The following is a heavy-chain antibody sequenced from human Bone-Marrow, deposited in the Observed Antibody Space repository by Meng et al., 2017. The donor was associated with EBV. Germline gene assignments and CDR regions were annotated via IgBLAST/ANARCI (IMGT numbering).Heavy chain of an antibody. CDR1: WFSLSTRGVG. Sequence: IPLKEAGPTLVKPTQTLTLTCTFAWFSLSTRGVGVGWIRQPPGKALEWLALIYWDDDKRYSPSLKSRLTITKDTSKNQVVLTMTNMDPVDAATYYCAHIIAARPFDYWGQGTLVTVSS. CDR3: AHIIAARPFDY. D-gene: IGHD6-6*01. J-gene: IGHJ4*02. CDR2: IYWDDDK. V-gene: IGHV2-5*02.